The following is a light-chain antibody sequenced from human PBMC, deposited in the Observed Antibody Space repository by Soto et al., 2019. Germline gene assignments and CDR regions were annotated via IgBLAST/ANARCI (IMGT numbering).Light chain of an antibody. CDR2: AAS. Sequence: EIVLTQSPGTLSLSPGERATLSCRASQTVRNNFLAWYQQQPGQAPRLLIYAASSRAAGIPDRFSGSGSGTDFTLTISRLEHEDFVVYYCQQYVTSPQLTFGGGTEVEIK. V-gene: IGKV3-20*01. J-gene: IGKJ4*01. CDR1: QTVRNNF. CDR3: QQYVTSPQLT.